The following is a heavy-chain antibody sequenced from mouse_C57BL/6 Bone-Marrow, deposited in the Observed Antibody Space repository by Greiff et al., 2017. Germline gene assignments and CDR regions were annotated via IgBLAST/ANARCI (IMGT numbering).Heavy chain of an antibody. CDR1: GFTFSDYG. CDR3: ARRMITTRAMDY. Sequence: EVKLVESGGGLVKPGGSLKLSCAASGFTFSDYGMHWVRQAPEKGLEWVAYISSGSSTIYYADTVKGRFTLSRDNAKNTLFLQMTSLRSEDTAMYYCARRMITTRAMDYWGQGTSVTVSS. J-gene: IGHJ4*01. CDR2: ISSGSSTI. D-gene: IGHD2-4*01. V-gene: IGHV5-17*01.